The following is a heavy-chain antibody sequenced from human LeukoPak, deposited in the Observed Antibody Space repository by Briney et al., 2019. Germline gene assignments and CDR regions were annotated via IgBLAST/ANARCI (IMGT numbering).Heavy chain of an antibody. V-gene: IGHV3-30-3*01. J-gene: IGHJ6*02. CDR1: GFTFSSYG. CDR2: IAYDGSNK. D-gene: IGHD6-13*01. CDR3: ARPSIAAPYPYYYGMDV. Sequence: AGGSLRLSCAASGFTFSSYGMRWVRQAPGKGLEWVAVIAYDGSNKYYADSVKGRFTISRDNSNNTLYLQMNSLRAEDTAVYYCARPSIAAPYPYYYGMDVWGQGTTVTVSS.